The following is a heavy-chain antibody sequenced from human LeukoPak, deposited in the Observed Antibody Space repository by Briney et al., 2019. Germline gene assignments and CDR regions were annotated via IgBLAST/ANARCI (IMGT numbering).Heavy chain of an antibody. D-gene: IGHD6-6*01. CDR2: IYYSGST. Sequence: PSETLSLTFAVYGGSFSGYYWSWIRQPPGKGLEWIGYIYYSGSTNYNPSLKSRVTISVDTSKNQFSLKLNSVTAADTAVYYCARRGYSTSSLYYYYGMDVWGQGTTVTVSS. V-gene: IGHV4-34*11. CDR1: GGSFSGYY. CDR3: ARRGYSTSSLYYYYGMDV. J-gene: IGHJ6*02.